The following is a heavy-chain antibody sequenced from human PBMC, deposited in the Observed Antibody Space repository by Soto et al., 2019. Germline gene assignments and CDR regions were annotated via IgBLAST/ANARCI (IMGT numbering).Heavy chain of an antibody. CDR3: TRSYGYTFGGSLDN. J-gene: IGHJ4*02. CDR1: GDTFNSYV. D-gene: IGHD5-18*01. CDR2: IITAFGTT. Sequence: QVQLVQSGPEVKTPGSSVKVSCKASGDTFNSYVITWVRQAPGQGLEWLGGIITAFGTTSYAQNFPDRLTITADEAATAAHMALSRLTSDDTAMYYCTRSYGYTFGGSLDNWGQGTLVTVSS. V-gene: IGHV1-69*01.